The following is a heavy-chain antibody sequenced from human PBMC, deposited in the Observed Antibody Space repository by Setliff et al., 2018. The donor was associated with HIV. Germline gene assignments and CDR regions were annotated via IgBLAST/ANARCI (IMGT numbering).Heavy chain of an antibody. V-gene: IGHV1-2*02. CDR1: GYTLTDFY. D-gene: IGHD1-1*01. CDR3: ATDGELEPTDAFDI. Sequence: ASVKVSCKASGYTLTDFYIHWVRQAPGQGLEWMGWIAPNSGGTGYAENFQGRVTMTRDTSVNTAYMELSRLTSDDTAVYYCATDGELEPTDAFDIWGQGTMVTVSS. J-gene: IGHJ3*02. CDR2: IAPNSGGT.